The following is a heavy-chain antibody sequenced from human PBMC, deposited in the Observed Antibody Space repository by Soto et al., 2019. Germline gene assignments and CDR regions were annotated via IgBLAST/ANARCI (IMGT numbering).Heavy chain of an antibody. V-gene: IGHV1-69*06. D-gene: IGHD6-25*01. CDR2: IIPIFGTA. CDR1: GGTFSSYA. CDR3: ARGRRGSGNNYYYYGMDV. J-gene: IGHJ6*02. Sequence: SVKVSCKASGGTFSSYAISWVRQAPGQGLEWMGGIIPIFGTANYAQKFQGRVTITADKSTSTAYMELSSLRSEDTAVYYCARGRRGSGNNYYYYGMDVWGQGTTVTVS.